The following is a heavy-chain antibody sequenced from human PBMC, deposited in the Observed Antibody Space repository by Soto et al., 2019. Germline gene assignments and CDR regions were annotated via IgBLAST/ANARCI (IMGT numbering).Heavy chain of an antibody. CDR1: GGSISSGGYY. V-gene: IGHV4-31*03. Sequence: PSETLSLTCTVSGGSISSGGYYWSWIRQHPGKGLEWIGYIYYSGSTYYNPSLKSRVTISVDTSKNQFSLKLSSVTAADTAVYYCARDEGGTTAIGGWGQGTLVTVSS. CDR3: ARDEGGTTAIGG. CDR2: IYYSGST. J-gene: IGHJ4*02. D-gene: IGHD1-26*01.